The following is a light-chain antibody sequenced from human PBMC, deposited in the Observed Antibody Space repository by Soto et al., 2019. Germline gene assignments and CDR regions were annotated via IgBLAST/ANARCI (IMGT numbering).Light chain of an antibody. J-gene: IGLJ2*01. CDR3: QTWGSGIVV. CDR1: SGHSNYA. V-gene: IGLV4-69*01. CDR2: LNSDGSH. Sequence: QLVLTQSPSASASLGASVKLTCTLSSGHSNYAIAWHQQQSEKGPRYLMKLNSDGSHSKGDGIPDRCSGSSSGAERYLTISSLQSEDEADYYCQTWGSGIVVFAGGTKLTVL.